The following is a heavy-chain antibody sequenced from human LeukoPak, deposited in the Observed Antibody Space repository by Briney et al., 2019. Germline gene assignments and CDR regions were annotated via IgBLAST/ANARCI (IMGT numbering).Heavy chain of an antibody. D-gene: IGHD3-22*01. CDR3: ARLDYYDSSGYSLGPGAFDI. Sequence: GESLNSSCKGSGYSFTSYWIGWVRQLPGKGLEWVGIIYPGDFANRYSPSFQGQVTISADKSISTAYLQWSSLKASDTAMYYCARLDYYDSSGYSLGPGAFDIWGQGTMVTVSS. J-gene: IGHJ3*02. CDR2: IYPGDFAN. V-gene: IGHV5-51*01. CDR1: GYSFTSYW.